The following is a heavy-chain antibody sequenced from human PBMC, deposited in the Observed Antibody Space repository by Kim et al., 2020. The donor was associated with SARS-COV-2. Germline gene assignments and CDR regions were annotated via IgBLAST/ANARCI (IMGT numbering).Heavy chain of an antibody. CDR2: ISASGGDT. J-gene: IGHJ4*02. D-gene: IGHD1-26*01. Sequence: GGSLRLSCAASGFTFSSYAMSWVRQAPGKGLEWVSAISASGGDTYYADSVKGRFTISRATPKNTLYLQMNSLRGDDTAVYYCAKKFATIWGYFDYWGQGT. V-gene: IGHV3-23*01. CDR1: GFTFSSYA. CDR3: AKKFATIWGYFDY.